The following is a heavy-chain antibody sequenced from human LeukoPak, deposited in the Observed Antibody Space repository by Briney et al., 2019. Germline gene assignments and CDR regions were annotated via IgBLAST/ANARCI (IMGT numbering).Heavy chain of an antibody. CDR3: ATEPSRSYSFDHLDF. J-gene: IGHJ4*02. Sequence: SVKVSCKTSGGTFNNYAISWVRQAPGQGLEWMGRVVPMFGIRNYPQTFKGRVNITADKATNTVYMELRSLRAEDTAIYYCATEPSRSYSFDHLDFWGLGTPVTVSS. V-gene: IGHV1-69*04. CDR2: VVPMFGIR. D-gene: IGHD5-12*01. CDR1: GGTFNNYA.